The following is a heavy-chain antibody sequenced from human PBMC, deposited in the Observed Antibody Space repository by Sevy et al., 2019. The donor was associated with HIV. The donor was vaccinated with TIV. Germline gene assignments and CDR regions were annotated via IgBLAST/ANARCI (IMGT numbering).Heavy chain of an antibody. J-gene: IGHJ4*02. CDR3: AKDLVAGVWFGEGD. D-gene: IGHD3-10*01. Sequence: GGSLRLSCAASGFTFTSYAMSWVRQAPGKGLEWVSGISASGASTHDADSVKGRFTISRDNSKNTLHLQMNSLRGEDTAIYYCAKDLVAGVWFGEGDWGQGTLVTASS. CDR2: ISASGAST. CDR1: GFTFTSYA. V-gene: IGHV3-23*01.